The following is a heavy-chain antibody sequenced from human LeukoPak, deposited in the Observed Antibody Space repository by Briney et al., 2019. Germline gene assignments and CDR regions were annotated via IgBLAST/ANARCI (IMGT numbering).Heavy chain of an antibody. CDR2: ISSSSSYI. CDR3: ARDRDSSGRKRTSAFDI. D-gene: IGHD6-19*01. V-gene: IGHV3-21*01. J-gene: IGHJ3*02. Sequence: GGSLRLSCAASGFTFSSYSMNWVRQAPGKGLEWVSSISSSSSYIYYADSVKGRFTISRDNAKNSLYLQMNSLRAEDTAVYYCARDRDSSGRKRTSAFDIWGQGTMVTVSS. CDR1: GFTFSSYS.